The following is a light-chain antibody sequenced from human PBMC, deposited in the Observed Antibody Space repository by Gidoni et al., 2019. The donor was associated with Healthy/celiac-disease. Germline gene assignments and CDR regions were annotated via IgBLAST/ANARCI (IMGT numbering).Light chain of an antibody. J-gene: IGKJ2*01. Sequence: EIVLTQSPATLSLSPGERATLSCRASPSVSSYLAWYQQKPGQAPRLLLYDASNRATGIPARFSGSGSGTDFTLTISSLEPEDFAVYYCQQRSNWPYTFXQXTKLEIK. CDR1: PSVSSY. V-gene: IGKV3-11*01. CDR2: DAS. CDR3: QQRSNWPYT.